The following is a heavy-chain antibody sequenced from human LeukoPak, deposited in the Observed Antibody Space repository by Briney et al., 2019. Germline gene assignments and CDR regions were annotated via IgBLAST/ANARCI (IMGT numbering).Heavy chain of an antibody. CDR2: LGNDEKTI. CDR3: AMGDYVWGSYRWFDP. CDR1: GFTFTGHS. J-gene: IGHJ5*02. V-gene: IGHV3-30*04. Sequence: GGSLRLSCVASGFTFTGHSMHWVRQAPGKGLEWVAVLGNDEKTIFYADSVKGRFTVSRDNSKNTVYLQMNSLRAEDTAVYYCAMGDYVWGSYRWFDPWGQGTLVTVSS. D-gene: IGHD3-16*02.